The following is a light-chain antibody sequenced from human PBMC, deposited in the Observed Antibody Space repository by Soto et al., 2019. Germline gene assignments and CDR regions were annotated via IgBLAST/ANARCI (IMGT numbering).Light chain of an antibody. CDR2: EDS. CDR3: NSYAGSNTDYV. CDR1: SSDVGRYKY. J-gene: IGLJ1*01. Sequence: QSVLTQPPSASGSPGQSVTISCSGTSSDVGRYKYVSWYQQYPSKVPKLIIYEDSKRPSGVPDRSSGSKSGTTASLTVSRIQAEDEADYYCNSYAGSNTDYVFGTGTKLTVL. V-gene: IGLV2-8*01.